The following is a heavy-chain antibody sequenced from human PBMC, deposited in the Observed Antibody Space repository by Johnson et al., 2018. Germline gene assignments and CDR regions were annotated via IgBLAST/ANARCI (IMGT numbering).Heavy chain of an antibody. CDR1: GFSFSSYG. CDR3: GKGYFYVDV. Sequence: QVQLVESGGGVVQPGRSLRLSCAASGFSFSSYGMDWVRQAPGKGLEWVAVISYDGSNKYYADSVKGRFTISRDNSKSTLYLQMNNLRAEDTAVYYCGKGYFYVDVWGKGTTVTVSS. J-gene: IGHJ6*03. CDR2: ISYDGSNK. V-gene: IGHV3-30*18.